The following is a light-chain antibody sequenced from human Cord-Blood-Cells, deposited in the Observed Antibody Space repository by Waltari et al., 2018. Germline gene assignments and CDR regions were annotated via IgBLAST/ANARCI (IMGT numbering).Light chain of an antibody. V-gene: IGLV2-18*02. J-gene: IGLJ1*01. Sequence: QSALTPPPSVSGSPGQSVTISCTGTSSDVGSYNRVPWYQQPPGTAPKLMIYEVSHRPSGVPDRFSGSKSGNTASLTISGLQAEDEADYYCSSYTSSSTYVFGTGTKVTVL. CDR3: SSYTSSSTYV. CDR2: EVS. CDR1: SSDVGSYNR.